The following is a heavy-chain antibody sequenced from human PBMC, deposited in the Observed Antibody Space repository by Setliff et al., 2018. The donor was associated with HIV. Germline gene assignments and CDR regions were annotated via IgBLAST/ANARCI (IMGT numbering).Heavy chain of an antibody. CDR3: ATGNYYDSSGYDAFDI. CDR1: GYTFTSYG. J-gene: IGHJ3*02. D-gene: IGHD3-22*01. Sequence: ASVKVSCKASGYTFTSYGISWVRQAPGQGLEWMGWISAYNGNTNYAQKFQGRVTITRNTSISTAYMELSSLRSEDTAVYYCATGNYYDSSGYDAFDIWGQGTMVTVSS. V-gene: IGHV1-18*01. CDR2: ISAYNGNT.